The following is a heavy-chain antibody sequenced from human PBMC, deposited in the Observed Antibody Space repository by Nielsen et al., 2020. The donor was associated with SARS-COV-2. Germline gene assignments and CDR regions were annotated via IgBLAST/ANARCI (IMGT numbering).Heavy chain of an antibody. CDR1: GGSFSGYY. Sequence: SETLSLTCAVYGGSFSGYYWSWIRQPPGKGLEWIGYIYYSGSTNYNPSLKSRVTISVDTSKNQFSLKLSSVTAADTAVYYCARVEMATIIFDYWGQGTLVTVSS. CDR3: ARVEMATIIFDY. V-gene: IGHV4-59*01. J-gene: IGHJ4*02. D-gene: IGHD5-24*01. CDR2: IYYSGST.